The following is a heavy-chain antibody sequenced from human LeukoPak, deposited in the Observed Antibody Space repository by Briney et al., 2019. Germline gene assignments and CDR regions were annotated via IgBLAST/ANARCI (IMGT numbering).Heavy chain of an antibody. CDR3: AKDSGSYGDAFDI. CDR2: ISSSSSYI. J-gene: IGHJ3*02. V-gene: IGHV3-21*01. CDR1: GFTFCSYS. D-gene: IGHD1-26*01. Sequence: GGSLRLSCAASGFTFCSYSMNWVRKAPGKGVEWVSSISSSSSYIYYADSVKGRFTISRDNAKNSLYLQMNSLRAEDTAVYYCAKDSGSYGDAFDIWGQGTMVTVSS.